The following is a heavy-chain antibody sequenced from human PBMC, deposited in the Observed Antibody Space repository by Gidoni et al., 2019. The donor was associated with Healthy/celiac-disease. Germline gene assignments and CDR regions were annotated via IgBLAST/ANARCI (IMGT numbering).Heavy chain of an antibody. Sequence: EVQLVASVGRLVQPGGSLPLSCAASGLTFSVYALNWVRQASGKGLEWVGRIRSKANSYATAYAASVKGRFTISRDDSKNTAYLQMNSLKTEDTAVYYCTPGAGTDYWGQGTLVTVSS. V-gene: IGHV3-73*01. J-gene: IGHJ4*02. CDR1: GLTFSVYA. D-gene: IGHD6-13*01. CDR3: TPGAGTDY. CDR2: IRSKANSYAT.